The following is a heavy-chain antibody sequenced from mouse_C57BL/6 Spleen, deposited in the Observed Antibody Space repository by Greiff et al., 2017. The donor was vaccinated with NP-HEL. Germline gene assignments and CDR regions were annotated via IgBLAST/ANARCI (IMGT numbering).Heavy chain of an antibody. V-gene: IGHV1-82*01. CDR1: GYAFSSSW. CDR3: ARSRTG. CDR2: IYPGDGDT. Sequence: VKLQESGPELVKPGASVKISCKASGYAFSSSWMNWVKQRPGKGLEWIGRIYPGDGDTNYNGKFKGKATLTADKSSSTAYMQLSSLTSEDSAVYFCARSRTGWGQGTTLTVSS. J-gene: IGHJ2*01.